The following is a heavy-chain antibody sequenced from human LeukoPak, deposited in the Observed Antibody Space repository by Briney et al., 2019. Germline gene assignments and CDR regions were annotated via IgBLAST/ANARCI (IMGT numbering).Heavy chain of an antibody. V-gene: IGHV1-46*03. J-gene: IGHJ6*02. CDR1: GYSFTKYY. CDR2: INPSGGGR. Sequence: ASVKVSCKASGYSFTKYYMHWVRQAPGQGLEWMAIINPSGGGRSCAQKFQGRVTMTTDTSTTTVYMELSSLRSEDTTVYYCATSGSNYYYGMDAWGQGTTVTVSS. CDR3: ATSGSNYYYGMDA. D-gene: IGHD2-8*01.